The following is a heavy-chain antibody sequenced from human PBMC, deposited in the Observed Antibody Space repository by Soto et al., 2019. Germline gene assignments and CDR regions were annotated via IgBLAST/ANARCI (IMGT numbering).Heavy chain of an antibody. CDR3: ARERSYDSSGYYYFDY. V-gene: IGHV4-31*03. J-gene: IGHJ4*02. CDR1: GGSISSGGYY. D-gene: IGHD3-22*01. CDR2: IYYSGST. Sequence: QVQLQESGPGLVKPSQTLSLTCTVSGGSISSGGYYWSWIRQHPGKGLEWIGYIYYSGSTYYNPSLKSRVTISLDTSKNQFSLKLSSVTAADTAVYYCARERSYDSSGYYYFDYWGQGTLVTVSS.